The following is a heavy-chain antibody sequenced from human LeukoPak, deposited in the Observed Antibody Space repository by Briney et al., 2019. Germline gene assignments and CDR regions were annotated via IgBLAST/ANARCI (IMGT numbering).Heavy chain of an antibody. CDR1: GGSISSYY. CDR3: AGIAVAGTVKVFDY. Sequence: SETLSLTCTVSGGSISSYYWSWIRQPPGKGLEWIGYIYYSGSTNYNPSLKSRVTISVDTSKNQFSLKLSSVTAADTAVYYCAGIAVAGTVKVFDYWGQGTLVTVSS. J-gene: IGHJ4*02. D-gene: IGHD6-19*01. V-gene: IGHV4-59*01. CDR2: IYYSGST.